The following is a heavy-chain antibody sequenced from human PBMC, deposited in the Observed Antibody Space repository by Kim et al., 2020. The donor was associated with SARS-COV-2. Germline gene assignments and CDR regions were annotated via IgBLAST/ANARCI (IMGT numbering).Heavy chain of an antibody. D-gene: IGHD3-3*01. CDR3: ARVLIPSRFLEWPPAQLVDY. CDR2: INPSGGST. CDR1: GYTFTSYY. Sequence: ASVKVSCKASGYTFTSYYMHWVRQAPGQGLEWMGIINPSGGSTSYAQKFQGRVTMTRDTSTSTVYMELSSLRSEDTAVYYCARVLIPSRFLEWPPAQLVDYWGQGTLVTVSS. V-gene: IGHV1-46*01. J-gene: IGHJ4*02.